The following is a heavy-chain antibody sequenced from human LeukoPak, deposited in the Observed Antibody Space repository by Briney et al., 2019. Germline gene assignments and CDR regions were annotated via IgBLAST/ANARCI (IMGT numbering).Heavy chain of an antibody. J-gene: IGHJ6*03. D-gene: IGHD2-2*01. CDR2: INPHSGGT. CDR3: ARDPHGPAFYYYMDV. V-gene: IGHV1-2*02. CDR1: GYTFTAYY. Sequence: ASVKVSCKASGYTFTAYYMHWVRQAPGQGLELMGWINPHSGGTNYAQKFQGRVTMTRDKSTSTAYMELSRLRSDDTAVYYCARDPHGPAFYYYMDVWGKGTTVTVSS.